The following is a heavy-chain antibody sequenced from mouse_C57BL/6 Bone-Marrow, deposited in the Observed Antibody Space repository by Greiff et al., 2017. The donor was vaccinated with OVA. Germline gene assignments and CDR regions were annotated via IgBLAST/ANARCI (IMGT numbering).Heavy chain of an antibody. CDR2: IDPETGGT. V-gene: IGHV1-15*01. CDR1: GYTFTDYE. Sequence: VQGVESGAELVRPGASVTLSCKASGYTFTDYEMHWVKQTPVHGLEWIGAIDPETGGTAYNQKFKGKAILTADKSSSTAYMELRSLTSEDSAVYYCTRGDTTVGDYWGQGTTLTVSS. D-gene: IGHD1-1*01. CDR3: TRGDTTVGDY. J-gene: IGHJ2*01.